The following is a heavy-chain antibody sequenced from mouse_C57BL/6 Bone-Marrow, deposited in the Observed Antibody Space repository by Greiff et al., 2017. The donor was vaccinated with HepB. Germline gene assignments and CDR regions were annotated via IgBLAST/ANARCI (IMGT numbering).Heavy chain of an antibody. CDR3: ARDQGYYGSSSLYWYFDV. CDR2: ISDGGSYT. V-gene: IGHV5-4*01. D-gene: IGHD1-1*01. CDR1: GFTFSSYA. J-gene: IGHJ1*03. Sequence: EVKLMESGGGLVKPGGSLKLSCAASGFTFSSYAMSWVRQTPEKRLEWVATISDGGSYTYYPDNVKGRFTISRDNAKSNLYLQMSHLKSEDTAMYYCARDQGYYGSSSLYWYFDVWGTGTTVTVSS.